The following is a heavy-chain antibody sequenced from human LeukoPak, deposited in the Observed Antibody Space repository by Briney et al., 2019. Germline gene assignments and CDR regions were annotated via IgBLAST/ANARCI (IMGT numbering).Heavy chain of an antibody. J-gene: IGHJ4*02. D-gene: IGHD2-15*01. CDR1: GGTFGSYA. Sequence: GASVKVSCKASGGTFGSYAISWVRQAPGQGLEWMGGIIPIFGTANYAQKFQGRVTITTDESTSTAYMELSSLRSEDTAVYYCARGYCSGGSCERMPLDYWGQGTLVTVSS. CDR3: ARGYCSGGSCERMPLDY. V-gene: IGHV1-69*05. CDR2: IIPIFGTA.